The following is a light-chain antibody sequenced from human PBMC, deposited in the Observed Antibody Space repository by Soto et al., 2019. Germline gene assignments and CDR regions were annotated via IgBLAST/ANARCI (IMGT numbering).Light chain of an antibody. Sequence: QSVLTQPASVSGSPGQSITFSCTGTSSDVGGYNYVSWYQQHPGKAPKLMIYDVSNRPSGVSNRFSGSKSGNTASLTFSGLQAEDEADYYCSSYTSSSTLVFGTGTKVTVL. J-gene: IGLJ1*01. CDR2: DVS. CDR3: SSYTSSSTLV. CDR1: SSDVGGYNY. V-gene: IGLV2-14*01.